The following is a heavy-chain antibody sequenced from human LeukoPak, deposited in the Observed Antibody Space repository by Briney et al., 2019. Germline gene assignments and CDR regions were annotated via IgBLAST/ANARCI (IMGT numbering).Heavy chain of an antibody. J-gene: IGHJ4*02. CDR2: IYYSGST. V-gene: IGHV4-31*03. CDR1: GGSISSGGYS. D-gene: IGHD3-10*01. Sequence: SQTLSLTCTVSGGSISSGGYSWSWIRQHPGKGLEWIGYIYYSGSTYYNPSLKSRVTISVDTSKNQFSLKLSSVTAADTAVYYCARWGGSGSYYNSYYFDYWSQGTLVTVSS. CDR3: ARWGGSGSYYNSYYFDY.